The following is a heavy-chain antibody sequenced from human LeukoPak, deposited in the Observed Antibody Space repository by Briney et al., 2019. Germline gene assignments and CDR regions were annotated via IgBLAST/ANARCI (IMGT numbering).Heavy chain of an antibody. Sequence: PGGSLRLSCAASGFTLSSYSMNWVRQAPGKGLEWVSSISSSSSYIYYADSVKGRFTISRDNAKNSLYLQMNSLRAEDTAVYYCARGSPEFGMFDYWGQGTLVTVSS. D-gene: IGHD3-16*01. CDR2: ISSSSSYI. J-gene: IGHJ4*02. CDR1: GFTLSSYS. CDR3: ARGSPEFGMFDY. V-gene: IGHV3-21*01.